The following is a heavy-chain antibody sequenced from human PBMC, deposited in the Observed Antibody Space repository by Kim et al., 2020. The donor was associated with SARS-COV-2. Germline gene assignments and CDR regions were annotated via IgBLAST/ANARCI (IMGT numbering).Heavy chain of an antibody. J-gene: IGHJ3*02. CDR3: ARGRRRQDIVVVVAATAAFDI. Sequence: SVKVSCKASGGTFSSYAISWVRQAPGQGLEWMGGIIPIFGTANYAQKFQGRVTITADESTSTAYMELSSLRSEDTAVYYCARGRRRQDIVVVVAATAAFDIWGQGTMVTVSS. D-gene: IGHD2-15*01. V-gene: IGHV1-69*13. CDR1: GGTFSSYA. CDR2: IIPIFGTA.